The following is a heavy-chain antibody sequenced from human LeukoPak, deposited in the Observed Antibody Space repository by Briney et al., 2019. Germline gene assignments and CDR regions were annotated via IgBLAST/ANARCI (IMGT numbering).Heavy chain of an antibody. Sequence: GGSLRLSCAASGFTFSSYSMNWVRQAPGKGLEWVSSISSSSSYIFYADSVKGRFTISRDNAKNSLYLQMNSLRAEDTAVYYCVTRDHGSYAACGYWGQGTLVTVSS. CDR2: ISSSSSYI. D-gene: IGHD1-26*01. CDR1: GFTFSSYS. J-gene: IGHJ4*02. V-gene: IGHV3-21*01. CDR3: VTRDHGSYAACGY.